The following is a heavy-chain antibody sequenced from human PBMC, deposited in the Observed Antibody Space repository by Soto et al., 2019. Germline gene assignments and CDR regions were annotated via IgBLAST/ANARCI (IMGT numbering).Heavy chain of an antibody. V-gene: IGHV3-53*01. CDR2: IYSGGST. CDR1: GFTVSSNY. J-gene: IGHJ6*02. Sequence: PGGSLRLSCAASGFTVSSNYMSWVRQAPGKGLEWVSVIYSGGSTYYADSVKGRFPISTDNSKNTLFLQMKSLRAEDTAVDYCARVGECLLCHYYYDDMDVWGQGTTVTVSS. D-gene: IGHD3-3*01. CDR3: ARVGECLLCHYYYDDMDV.